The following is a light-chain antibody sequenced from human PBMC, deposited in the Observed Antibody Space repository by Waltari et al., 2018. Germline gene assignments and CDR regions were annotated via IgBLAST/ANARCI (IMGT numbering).Light chain of an antibody. CDR2: WAS. Sequence: DIVMTQSPDSLAVSLGERATLNCKSSQTILYSSNGNNYLAWYQQKPGQPPKLLIYWASTRESGVPDRFSGSGSGADFTLTISSLQAEDVAVYYCQQYYNIPYTFGQGTKLEIK. V-gene: IGKV4-1*01. CDR3: QQYYNIPYT. CDR1: QTILYSSNGNNY. J-gene: IGKJ2*01.